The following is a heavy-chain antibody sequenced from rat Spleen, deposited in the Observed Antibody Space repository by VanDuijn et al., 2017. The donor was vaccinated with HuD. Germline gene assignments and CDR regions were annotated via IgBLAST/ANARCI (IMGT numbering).Heavy chain of an antibody. Sequence: QVQLKESGPGLVQPSQTLSLTCTVSGFSLTSYHVSWVRQPPGKGLEWMGVIWTGGSTAYNSLLKSRLSISRDTSKSQGFLKMNSLQTEDTATYDCARVNDGYYHHYVMDAWGQGASVTVSS. CDR1: GFSLTSYH. CDR3: ARVNDGYYHHYVMDA. V-gene: IGHV2-43*01. CDR2: IWTGGST. J-gene: IGHJ4*01. D-gene: IGHD1-12*03.